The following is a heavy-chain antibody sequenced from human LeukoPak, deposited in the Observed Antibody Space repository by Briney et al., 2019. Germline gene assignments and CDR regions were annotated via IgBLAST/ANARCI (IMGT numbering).Heavy chain of an antibody. V-gene: IGHV3-9*01. CDR3: AKATNDAAYDY. J-gene: IGHJ4*02. CDR1: GFTFDDYA. CDR2: ISWNGGSI. Sequence: GVSLRFSCAASGFTFDDYAMHWVRQAPGKGLKGISGISWNGGSIGYADSVKVRFTISRDNAKNYLYLQMNSLRAEDTALYYCAKATNDAAYDYWGQGTLVTVSP. D-gene: IGHD1-1*01.